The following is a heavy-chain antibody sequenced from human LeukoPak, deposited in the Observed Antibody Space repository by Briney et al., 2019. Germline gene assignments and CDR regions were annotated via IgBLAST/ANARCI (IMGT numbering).Heavy chain of an antibody. CDR3: ASSSGTAGFDY. CDR2: IDAAIGNT. J-gene: IGHJ4*02. V-gene: IGHV1-3*01. Sequence: ASVKVSCKASGYTFTNHAMHWVRQAPGQGLEWMGWIDAAIGNTKYSQKFQGRVTITRDTSASIVYMELSSLRSEDAAVYYCASSSGTAGFDYWGQGTLVTVSS. D-gene: IGHD2-21*02. CDR1: GYTFTNHA.